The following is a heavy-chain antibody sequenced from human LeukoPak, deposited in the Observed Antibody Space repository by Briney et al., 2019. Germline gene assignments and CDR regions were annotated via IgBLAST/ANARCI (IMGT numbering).Heavy chain of an antibody. D-gene: IGHD3-10*01. Sequence: GGSLRLSCAASGFTFSMFGMHWVRQAPGKGLEWVTHIAFDGSRKYYTDSVKGRFTISRDNSKNTLYLQMNRLRADDTAVYYCARWNGDTASGSLDFWGQGTLVTVSS. J-gene: IGHJ4*02. V-gene: IGHV3-33*05. CDR2: IAFDGSRK. CDR1: GFTFSMFG. CDR3: ARWNGDTASGSLDF.